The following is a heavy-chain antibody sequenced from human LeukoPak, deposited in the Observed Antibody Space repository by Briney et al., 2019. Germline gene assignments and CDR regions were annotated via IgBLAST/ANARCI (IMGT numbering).Heavy chain of an antibody. CDR2: ITPMFGTA. Sequence: SVKVSCKASGGTFSSYAISWVRQAPRQGLEWMGGITPMFGTAKYAQNFQGRVTITADESTSTAYMELSSLRSEDTAVYYCARDSSEFRSLIPHWGQGTLVTVSS. D-gene: IGHD2-21*01. CDR1: GGTFSSYA. V-gene: IGHV1-69*01. CDR3: ARDSSEFRSLIPH. J-gene: IGHJ1*01.